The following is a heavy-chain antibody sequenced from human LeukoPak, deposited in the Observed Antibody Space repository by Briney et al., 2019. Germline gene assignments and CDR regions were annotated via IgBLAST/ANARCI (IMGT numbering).Heavy chain of an antibody. J-gene: IGHJ4*02. D-gene: IGHD6-13*01. CDR3: ARDSVAAAGIH. CDR2: ISSSGSTI. CDR1: GFTLSTYS. Sequence: GGSLRLSCAASGFTLSTYSLNWVRQAPGKGLEWVSYISSSGSTIYYADSVKGRFTISRDNAKNSLYLQMNSLRAEDTAVYYCARDSVAAAGIHWGQGTLVTVSS. V-gene: IGHV3-48*04.